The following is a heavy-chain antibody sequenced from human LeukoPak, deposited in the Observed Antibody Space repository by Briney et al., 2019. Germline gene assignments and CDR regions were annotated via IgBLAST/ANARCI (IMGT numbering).Heavy chain of an antibody. J-gene: IGHJ4*02. V-gene: IGHV3-53*01. CDR1: GFAVSHNY. Sequence: AGGSLRLSCAASGFAVSHNYMSWVRQAPGKGLEWVSCIYSGGSTDYADSVKGRFTISRDNSRNTLYLQMNSLRAEDMAVYYCATRSLISPYWGQGTLVTVSS. CDR3: ATRSLISPY. CDR2: IYSGGST.